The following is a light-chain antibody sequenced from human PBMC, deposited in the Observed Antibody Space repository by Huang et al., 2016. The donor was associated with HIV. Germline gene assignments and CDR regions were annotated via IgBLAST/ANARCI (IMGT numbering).Light chain of an antibody. CDR3: QQYNDFRST. J-gene: IGKJ3*01. V-gene: IGKV3-15*01. Sequence: ETVMTQSPVTLSVSPGDRASLSCRSSQIVSSHLAWYQQKPGQAPRLLIYAASTRATGVPDRCSGSGAGTEFTLTISTLQSEDSAVYYCQQYNDFRSTFGPGTRVEIK. CDR2: AAS. CDR1: QIVSSH.